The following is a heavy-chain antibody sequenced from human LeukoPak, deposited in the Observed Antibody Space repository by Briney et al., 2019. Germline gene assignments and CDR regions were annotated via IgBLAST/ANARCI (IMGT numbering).Heavy chain of an antibody. J-gene: IGHJ5*02. CDR2: IIPILGIA. CDR1: GGTFSSYT. D-gene: IGHD6-19*01. V-gene: IGHV1-69*04. Sequence: ASVKVSCKAAGGTFSSYTISWGRQAPGQGLEWMGRIIPILGIANYAQKFQGRVTITADKSTSTAYMELSSLRSEDTAVYYCAREVFRIAVAGANWFDPWGQGTLVTVSS. CDR3: AREVFRIAVAGANWFDP.